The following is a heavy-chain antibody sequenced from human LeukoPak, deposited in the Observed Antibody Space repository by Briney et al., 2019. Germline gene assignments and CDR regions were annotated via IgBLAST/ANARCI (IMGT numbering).Heavy chain of an antibody. D-gene: IGHD5-24*01. J-gene: IGHJ4*02. CDR2: IYNIATT. CDR3: ARLGKLDGYIFDY. Sequence: SETLSLTCTVSGVSISGSYWAWVRQTPEKGLEWISYIYNIATTNYNPSLMSRRTISRDTSKNQFSLRLYSVTAADTAVYYCARLGKLDGYIFDYWGQGTLVTVSS. CDR1: GVSISGSY. V-gene: IGHV4-59*08.